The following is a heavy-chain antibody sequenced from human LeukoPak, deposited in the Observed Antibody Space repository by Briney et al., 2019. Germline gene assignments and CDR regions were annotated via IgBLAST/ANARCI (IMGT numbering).Heavy chain of an antibody. CDR2: ISRYGGNI. V-gene: IGHV3-23*01. D-gene: IGHD2-8*02. CDR3: AKDFVGTGNFRGGDY. CDR1: GFTFSSYA. Sequence: GRSLRLSCAASGFTFSSYAMSWVRQAPGTGLERVSGISRYGGNIYYAESVKGRFTISRDNSNDTLYLQMNTLRVEDTAVYYCAKDFVGTGNFRGGDYWGQGTLVTVSS. J-gene: IGHJ4*02.